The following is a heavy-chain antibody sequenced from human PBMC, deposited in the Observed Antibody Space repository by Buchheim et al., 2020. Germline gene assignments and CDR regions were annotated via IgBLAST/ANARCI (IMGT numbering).Heavy chain of an antibody. CDR1: GFTFSSYG. J-gene: IGHJ4*02. CDR2: ISDDGSNK. V-gene: IGHV3-30*18. CDR3: AKDRVNYYDSSGYYPDY. D-gene: IGHD3-22*01. Sequence: QVQLVESGGGVVQPGRSLRLSCAASGFTFSSYGMHWVRQAPGKGLEWVAVISDDGSNKYYADSVKGRFTISRDNSKNTMYLQMNSLKAEDTAVYYCAKDRVNYYDSSGYYPDYWGQGTL.